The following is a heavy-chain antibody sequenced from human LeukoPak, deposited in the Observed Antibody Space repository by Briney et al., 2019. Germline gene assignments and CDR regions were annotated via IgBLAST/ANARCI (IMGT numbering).Heavy chain of an antibody. V-gene: IGHV3-30*04. CDR3: ARELRYSPISSGYHDY. J-gene: IGHJ4*02. Sequence: PGGSLRLSCTASGFTFGDYAMSWVRQAPGKGLEWVAVISHDGGNKNYADSVKGRFTISRDNSKNTVFLQMNSLRAEDTAMYYSARELRYSPISSGYHDYWGQGTLVTVSS. CDR2: ISHDGGNK. D-gene: IGHD3-22*01. CDR1: GFTFGDYA.